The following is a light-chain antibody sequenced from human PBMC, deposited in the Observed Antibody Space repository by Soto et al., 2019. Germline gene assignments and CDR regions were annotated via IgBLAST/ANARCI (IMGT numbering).Light chain of an antibody. CDR1: QSISSY. CDR3: QQSYSTPMYT. Sequence: DIQMTQSPSSLSASVGDRVTITCRASQSISSYLNWYQQQPGKAPKLLAYAASSLQSGVPSRFSGSGSGTDFTFTISSLQPEDFATYYFQQSYSTPMYTFGQGTKLEIK. J-gene: IGKJ2*01. V-gene: IGKV1-39*01. CDR2: AAS.